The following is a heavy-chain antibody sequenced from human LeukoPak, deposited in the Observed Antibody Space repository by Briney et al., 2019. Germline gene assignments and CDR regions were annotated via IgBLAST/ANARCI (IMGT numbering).Heavy chain of an antibody. J-gene: IGHJ5*02. Sequence: PGGSLRLSCAASGFTFSNYGMHWVRQAPGKGLEWVAVIWYDGSKKYYADSVKGRFTISRDNSKNTLYLQMNSLRAEDTAVYYCARSLERYYSGSGSYYMNNWFDPWGQGTLVTVSS. D-gene: IGHD3-10*01. V-gene: IGHV3-33*01. CDR3: ARSLERYYSGSGSYYMNNWFDP. CDR1: GFTFSNYG. CDR2: IWYDGSKK.